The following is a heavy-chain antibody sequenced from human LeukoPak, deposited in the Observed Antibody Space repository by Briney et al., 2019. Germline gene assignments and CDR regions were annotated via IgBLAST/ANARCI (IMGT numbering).Heavy chain of an antibody. J-gene: IGHJ4*02. D-gene: IGHD3-22*01. Sequence: GGSLRLSCAASGFTFSGYAMSWVRQAPAKGLEWVSSITGTGGSTYYAGSVKGRFTFSRDNSKNTLYLQMNSLRAEDTAVYYCAKYGYYFQGRFRLDYWGQGTLVTVSS. CDR1: GFTFSGYA. CDR2: ITGTGGST. V-gene: IGHV3-23*01. CDR3: AKYGYYFQGRFRLDY.